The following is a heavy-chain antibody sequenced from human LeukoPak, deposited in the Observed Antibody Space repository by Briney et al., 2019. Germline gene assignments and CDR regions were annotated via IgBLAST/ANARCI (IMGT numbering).Heavy chain of an antibody. CDR2: IIPIFGIA. D-gene: IGHD5-18*01. J-gene: IGHJ6*02. Sequence: SVKVSCKASGGTFSSYAISWVRQAPGQGLEWMGRIIPIFGIANYAQKFQGRVTITADKSTSTAYMELSSLRSEDTAVYYCSRGPIQLWVHNGVDVWGQGTTVTVSS. CDR3: SRGPIQLWVHNGVDV. V-gene: IGHV1-69*04. CDR1: GGTFSSYA.